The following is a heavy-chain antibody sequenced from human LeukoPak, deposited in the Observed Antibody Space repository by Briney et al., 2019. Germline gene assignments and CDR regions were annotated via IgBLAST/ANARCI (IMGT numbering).Heavy chain of an antibody. J-gene: IGHJ3*02. CDR3: ARSDGDLGAFDI. D-gene: IGHD3-16*01. V-gene: IGHV1-45*02. Sequence: GASVKVSCKASGYTFTYRYLHWVRQAPGQALEWMGWITPFNGNTNYAQKFQDRVTITRDRSMSTAYMELSSLRSEDTAMYYCARSDGDLGAFDIWGQGTMVTVSS. CDR1: GYTFTYRY. CDR2: ITPFNGNT.